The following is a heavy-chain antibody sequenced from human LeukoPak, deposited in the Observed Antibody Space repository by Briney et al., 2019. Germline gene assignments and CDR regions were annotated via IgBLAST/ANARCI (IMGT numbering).Heavy chain of an antibody. D-gene: IGHD3-3*01. V-gene: IGHV4-4*07. J-gene: IGHJ4*02. Sequence: SETLSLTCTVSGGSISSYYWSWIRQPAGKGLEWIGRIYTSESTNYNPSLKSRVTMSVDTSKNQFSLKLSSVTAADTAVYYCARGDFWSGYIDYWGQGTLVTVSS. CDR3: ARGDFWSGYIDY. CDR2: IYTSEST. CDR1: GGSISSYY.